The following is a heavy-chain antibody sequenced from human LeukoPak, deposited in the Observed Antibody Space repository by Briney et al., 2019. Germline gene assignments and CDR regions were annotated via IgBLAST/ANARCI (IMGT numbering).Heavy chain of an antibody. CDR2: ISAYNGNT. V-gene: IGHV1-18*01. CDR3: ARVASPNNWFDP. J-gene: IGHJ5*02. Sequence: GASVKVSCKASGYTFTSYGIRWVRQAPGQGVEWMGWISAYNGNTNYAQKLQGRVTMTTDTSTSTAYMGLRSLRSDDTAVYYCARVASPNNWFDPWGQGTLVTVSS. CDR1: GYTFTSYG.